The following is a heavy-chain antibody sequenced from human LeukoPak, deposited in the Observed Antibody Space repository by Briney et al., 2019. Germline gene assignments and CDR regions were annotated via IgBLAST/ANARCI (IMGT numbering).Heavy chain of an antibody. CDR3: ARHIGSEYDFWSGYPDY. CDR1: GGSISSSSYS. CDR2: IYYSGST. J-gene: IGHJ4*02. D-gene: IGHD3-3*01. V-gene: IGHV4-39*01. Sequence: SETLSITCTVSGGSISSSSYSWGWIRQPPGKGLEWIGSIYYSGSTYYNPSLKSRVTISVDTSKNQFSLKLSSVTAADTAVYYCARHIGSEYDFWSGYPDYWGQGTLVTVSS.